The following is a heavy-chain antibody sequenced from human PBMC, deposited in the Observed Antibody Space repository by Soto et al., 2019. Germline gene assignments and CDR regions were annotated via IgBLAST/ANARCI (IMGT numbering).Heavy chain of an antibody. D-gene: IGHD3-10*01. CDR3: ARDYYYSVDV. Sequence: EMQLVESGGGLVQPGGSLRLSCVVSGFTFSTTWMHWVRQAPGKGLVWVSRIDADDSSATYADSVKGRFTISRDNSKNTLDLQMNSLRPEDTAVYYCARDYYYSVDVWGQGTSVTVSS. V-gene: IGHV3-74*03. CDR2: IDADDSSA. CDR1: GFTFSTTW. J-gene: IGHJ6*02.